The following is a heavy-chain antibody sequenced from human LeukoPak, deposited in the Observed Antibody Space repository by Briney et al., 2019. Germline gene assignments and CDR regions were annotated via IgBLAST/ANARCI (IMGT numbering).Heavy chain of an antibody. V-gene: IGHV4-34*01. Sequence: PSETLSLTCAVYGGSFSGYYWSWIRQPPGKGLEWIGEINHSESTNYNPSLKSRVTVSVDTSKNQFSLKLSSVTAADTAVYYCARHSTSVAARLNYFDYWGQGTLVTVSS. J-gene: IGHJ4*02. CDR1: GGSFSGYY. CDR2: INHSEST. D-gene: IGHD6-6*01. CDR3: ARHSTSVAARLNYFDY.